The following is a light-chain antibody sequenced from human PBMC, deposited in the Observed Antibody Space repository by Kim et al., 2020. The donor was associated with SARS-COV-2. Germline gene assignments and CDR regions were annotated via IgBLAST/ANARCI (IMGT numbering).Light chain of an antibody. CDR3: CSYAGSYV. Sequence: SPGQSVPISCTGTSSNVGAYDSVSWYQQHPGKAPKLMIYDVSKRPSGVLDRFSGSKSGNTASLTISGLQAEDEADYYCCSYAGSYVFGTGTKVTVL. CDR1: SSNVGAYDS. CDR2: DVS. V-gene: IGLV2-11*01. J-gene: IGLJ1*01.